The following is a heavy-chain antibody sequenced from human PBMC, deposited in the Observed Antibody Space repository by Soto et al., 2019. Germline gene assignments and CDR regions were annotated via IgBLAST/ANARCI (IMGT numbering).Heavy chain of an antibody. J-gene: IGHJ4*02. Sequence: SETLSLTCAVYGGTFSGQDWSWIRQPPGKGLEWIGEINHSGSTNSNPSLKSRVTISVDTSKNQFSLRLTSVTAADTAVYYCARGFKRDAPDKFYFDSWGQGTLVTVSS. V-gene: IGHV4-34*01. CDR3: ARGFKRDAPDKFYFDS. CDR2: INHSGST. CDR1: GGTFSGQD.